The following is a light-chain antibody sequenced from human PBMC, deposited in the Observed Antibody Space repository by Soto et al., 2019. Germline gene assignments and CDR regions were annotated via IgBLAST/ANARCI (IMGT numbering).Light chain of an antibody. CDR2: DAS. Sequence: IQMPQSPSTLSASVGDRVTITCRASQSISNRLAWYQQKPGKAPKVLIYDASNLESGVPSRFSGSGSGTEFILTISSLQPDDFTTYYCQHYGGLWAFGQGTKVDI. CDR1: QSISNR. V-gene: IGKV1-5*01. J-gene: IGKJ1*01. CDR3: QHYGGLWA.